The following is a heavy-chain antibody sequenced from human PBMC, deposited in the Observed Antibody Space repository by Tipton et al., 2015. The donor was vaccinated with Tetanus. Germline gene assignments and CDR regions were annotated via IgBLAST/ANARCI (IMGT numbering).Heavy chain of an antibody. CDR1: GFTFSSYN. CDR3: AKSADNWFDP. V-gene: IGHV4-59*05. D-gene: IGHD4/OR15-4a*01. CDR2: VYYGSP. J-gene: IGHJ5*02. Sequence: GSLRLSCAASGFTFSSYNMNWVRQAPGKGLEWVGSVYYGSPYYDPSLKSRVTISVDTSKNQFSLKLTSVTAADTAFYFCAKSADNWFDPWGQGTLVTVSS.